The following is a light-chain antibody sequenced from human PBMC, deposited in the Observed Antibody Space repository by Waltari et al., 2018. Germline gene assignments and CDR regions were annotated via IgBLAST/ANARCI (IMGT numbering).Light chain of an antibody. V-gene: IGKV3-11*01. Sequence: ETVLTHSPSTLSLSPGEGATLSCKASQSVGSSLAWYQQKPGQAPRLLIYNASNRAAGIPARFSGSGSGTDFTLTISSLEPEDFAVYYCQQRSNWNTFGQGTKLEIK. J-gene: IGKJ2*01. CDR2: NAS. CDR1: QSVGSS. CDR3: QQRSNWNT.